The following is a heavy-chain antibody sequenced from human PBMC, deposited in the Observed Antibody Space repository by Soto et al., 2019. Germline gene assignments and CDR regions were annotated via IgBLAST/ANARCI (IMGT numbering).Heavy chain of an antibody. CDR3: APHPGGGGY. V-gene: IGHV3-53*01. J-gene: IGHJ4*02. D-gene: IGHD3-10*01. Sequence: EVQLVESGGGLIQPGGSLRLSCAVSGFTVSNNFMSWVRQAPGKGLEGVSVIYSGGYTAYGDSVKGRSTISRDNSKTTLSLQMNRRGPDGTAVFYCAPHPGGGGYWGQGTLVTVSS. CDR1: GFTVSNNF. CDR2: IYSGGYT.